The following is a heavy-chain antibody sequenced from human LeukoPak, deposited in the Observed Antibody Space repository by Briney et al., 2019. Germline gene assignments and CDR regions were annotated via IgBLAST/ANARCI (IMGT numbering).Heavy chain of an antibody. J-gene: IGHJ6*02. Sequence: SQTLSLTCTVSGGSISSGGYYWSWIRQHPGKGLEWIGYIYYSGSTYYNPSLKSRVTTSVDTSKNQFSLKLSSVTAADTAVYYCARTYCSGGGCYSGSPYYYYYYYGMDVWGQGTTVTVSS. CDR1: GGSISSGGYY. V-gene: IGHV4-31*03. CDR2: IYYSGST. D-gene: IGHD2-15*01. CDR3: ARTYCSGGGCYSGSPYYYYYYYGMDV.